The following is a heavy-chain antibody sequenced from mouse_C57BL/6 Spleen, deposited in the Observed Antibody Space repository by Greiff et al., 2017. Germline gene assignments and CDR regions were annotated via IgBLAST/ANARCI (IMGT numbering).Heavy chain of an antibody. D-gene: IGHD1-1*01. CDR2: IWRGGST. CDR1: GFSLTSYG. Sequence: QVQLKESGPGLVQPSQSLSITCTVSGFSLTSYGVHWVRQSPGKGLEWLGVIWRGGSTDYNAAFMSRLSITKDNSKSQVFFKMNSLQADDTAIYYCAKFITTVDYAMDYWGQGTSVTVSS. J-gene: IGHJ4*01. CDR3: AKFITTVDYAMDY. V-gene: IGHV2-5*01.